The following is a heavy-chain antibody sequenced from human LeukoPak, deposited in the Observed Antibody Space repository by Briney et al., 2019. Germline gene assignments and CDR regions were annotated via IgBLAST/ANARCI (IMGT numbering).Heavy chain of an antibody. CDR2: IYNSGST. D-gene: IGHD3-10*01. J-gene: IGHJ4*02. CDR3: ARETPYGSGSYPFDY. Sequence: SSETLSLTCTVSGGSISSYYWNWIRQPPGKGLEWIRYIYNSGSTNNNPSLKSRVTISVDTSKKQFSLKLSSVTAADTAVYYCARETPYGSGSYPFDYWGQGILVTVSS. CDR1: GGSISSYY. V-gene: IGHV4-59*01.